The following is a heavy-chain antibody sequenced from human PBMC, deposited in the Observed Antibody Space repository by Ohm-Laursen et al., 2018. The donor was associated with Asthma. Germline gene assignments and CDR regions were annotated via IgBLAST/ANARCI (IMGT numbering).Heavy chain of an antibody. V-gene: IGHV4-31*03. CDR3: ARGAFYYESTGYYFFDH. J-gene: IGHJ4*02. Sequence: TLSLTCIVSGDSINSGNNYWSWIRQHPGKGLEWIGYIYYSGLTYSNPSLRSRVIISVDTSKNQFSLNLTSVTAADTAVYYCARGAFYYESTGYYFFDHWGQGALVTVSS. D-gene: IGHD3-22*01. CDR2: IYYSGLT. CDR1: GDSINSGNNY.